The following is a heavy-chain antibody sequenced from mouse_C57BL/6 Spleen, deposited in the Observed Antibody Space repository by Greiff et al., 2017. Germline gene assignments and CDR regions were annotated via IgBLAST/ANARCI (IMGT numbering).Heavy chain of an antibody. J-gene: IGHJ2*01. Sequence: EVKLVESGGGLVKPGGSLKLSCAASGFTFSDYGMHWVRQAPEKGLEWVAYISSGSSTIYYADTVKGRFTISRDNAKNTLFLQMTSLRSEDTAMYYCARMDYYGSTSFDYWGQGTTLTVSS. D-gene: IGHD1-1*01. CDR2: ISSGSSTI. V-gene: IGHV5-17*01. CDR3: ARMDYYGSTSFDY. CDR1: GFTFSDYG.